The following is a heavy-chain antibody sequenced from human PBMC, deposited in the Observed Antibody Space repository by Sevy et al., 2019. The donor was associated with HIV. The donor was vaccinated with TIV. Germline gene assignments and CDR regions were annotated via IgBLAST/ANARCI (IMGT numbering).Heavy chain of an antibody. D-gene: IGHD2-2*01. V-gene: IGHV4-34*01. Sequence: SETLSLTCAVHGGSFSGYYWSWIRQPPGKGLEWIGEINHSGSTNYNPSLKSRVTISVETSKNQFSLKLSSVTAADTAVYYCARHCGSTSCSHAFDIWGQGTMVTVSS. J-gene: IGHJ3*02. CDR3: ARHCGSTSCSHAFDI. CDR1: GGSFSGYY. CDR2: INHSGST.